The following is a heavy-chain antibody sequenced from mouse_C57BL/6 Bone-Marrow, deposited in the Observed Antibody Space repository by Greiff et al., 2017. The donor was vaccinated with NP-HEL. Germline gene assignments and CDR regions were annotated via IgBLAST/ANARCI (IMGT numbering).Heavy chain of an antibody. J-gene: IGHJ1*03. CDR2: IYPSDSET. CDR3: ARFWDGYFDV. D-gene: IGHD4-1*01. Sequence: QVQLKQPGAELVRPGSSVKLSCKASGYTFTSYWMDWVKQRPGQGLEWIGNIYPSDSETHYNQKFKDKATLTVDKSSSTAYMQLSSLTSEDSAVYYCARFWDGYFDVWGTGTTVTVSS. CDR1: GYTFTSYW. V-gene: IGHV1-61*01.